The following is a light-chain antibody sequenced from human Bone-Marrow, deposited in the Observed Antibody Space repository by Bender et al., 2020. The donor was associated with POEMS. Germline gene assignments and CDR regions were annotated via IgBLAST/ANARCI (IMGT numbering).Light chain of an antibody. CDR2: EST. CDR3: CSYAGRRRNV. J-gene: IGLJ1*01. V-gene: IGLV2-23*01. CDR1: NSDVGSHDL. Sequence: QSALTQPRSVSGSPGQSITIACSGTNSDVGSHDLVSWYQQHPGKAPKLLNFESTKRPSGISNRFSGSRSGNTASLTISNLQSEDEADYYCCSYAGRRRNVFGTGTTVTVL.